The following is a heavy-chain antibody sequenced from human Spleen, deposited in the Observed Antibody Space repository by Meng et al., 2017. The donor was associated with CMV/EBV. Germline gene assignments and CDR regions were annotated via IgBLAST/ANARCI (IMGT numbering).Heavy chain of an antibody. CDR2: IYNSGST. CDR1: GGSISSGGYY. D-gene: IGHD1-1*01. V-gene: IGHV4-31*03. CDR3: ARGNARYHFDF. J-gene: IGHJ4*02. Sequence: SETLSLTCTVSGGSISSGGYYWSWIRQLPGKGLEWVGYIYNSGSTYYSPSLKSRVTISVDTSRNQFSLKLTSVAAADTAVYYCARGNARYHFDFWGQGTLVTVSS.